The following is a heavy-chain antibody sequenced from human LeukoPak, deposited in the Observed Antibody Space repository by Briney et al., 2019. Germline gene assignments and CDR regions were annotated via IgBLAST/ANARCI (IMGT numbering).Heavy chain of an antibody. D-gene: IGHD6-19*01. CDR3: ARRMAGSHRGADY. V-gene: IGHV3-23*01. J-gene: IGHJ4*02. Sequence: GGSLRLSCAASGFTFSSYAMSWVRQAPGKGLEWVSAIRGSGGSTYYADSVKGRFTISRDNSKNTLYLQMNSLRAEDTAVYYCARRMAGSHRGADYWGQGTLVTVSS. CDR1: GFTFSSYA. CDR2: IRGSGGST.